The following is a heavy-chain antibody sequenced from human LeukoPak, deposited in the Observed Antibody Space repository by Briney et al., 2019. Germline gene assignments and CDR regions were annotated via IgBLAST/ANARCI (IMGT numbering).Heavy chain of an antibody. CDR1: GFTFTSSA. CDR3: AALRYGDYLGYFDY. J-gene: IGHJ4*02. D-gene: IGHD4-17*01. V-gene: IGHV1-58*02. Sequence: ASVKVSCKASGFTFTSSAMQWVRQARGQRLEWIGWIVVGSGNTNYAQKFQERVTITRDMSTSTAYMELSSLRSEDTAVYYCAALRYGDYLGYFDYWGQGTLVTASS. CDR2: IVVGSGNT.